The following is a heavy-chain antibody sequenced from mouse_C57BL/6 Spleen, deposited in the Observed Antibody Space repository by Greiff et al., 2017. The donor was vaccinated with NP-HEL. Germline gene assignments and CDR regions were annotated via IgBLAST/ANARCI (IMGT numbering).Heavy chain of an antibody. CDR1: GFTFSSYA. V-gene: IGHV5-9-1*02. CDR2: ISSGGDYI. J-gene: IGHJ3*01. Sequence: DVMLVESGEGLVKPGGSLKLSCAASGFTFSSYAMSWVRQTPEKRLEWVAYISSGGDYIYYADTVKGRFTISRDNARNTLYLQMSSLKSEDTAMYYCTRDRGIDDYDPFAYWGQGTLVTVSA. CDR3: TRDRGIDDYDPFAY. D-gene: IGHD2-4*01.